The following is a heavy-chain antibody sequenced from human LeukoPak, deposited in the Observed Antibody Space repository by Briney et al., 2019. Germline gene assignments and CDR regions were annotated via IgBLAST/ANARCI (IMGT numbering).Heavy chain of an antibody. J-gene: IGHJ5*02. V-gene: IGHV3-33*01. CDR3: ARDNGEWRLNWFDH. CDR2: IWDDGNNK. D-gene: IGHD2-8*01. CDR1: GFTFTTYV. Sequence: GGSLRLSCAASGFTFTTYVMHWVRQAPGKGLDWVALIWDDGNNKCYADSVKGRFTISRDNSKNTLYLQMNSLRAEDTAVYYCARDNGEWRLNWFDHWGQGTLVTVSS.